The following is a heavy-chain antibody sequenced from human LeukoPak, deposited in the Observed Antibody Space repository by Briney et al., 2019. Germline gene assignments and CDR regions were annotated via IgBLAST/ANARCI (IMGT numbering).Heavy chain of an antibody. CDR3: AKGHYYDSSGYLDY. Sequence: GGYLRLSCAASGFTFDDYAMHWVRQAPGKGLEWVSGISWNSGSIGYADSVKGRFTISRDNAKNSLYLQMNSLRAEDTALYYCAKGHYYDSSGYLDYWGQGTLVTVSS. D-gene: IGHD3-22*01. V-gene: IGHV3-9*01. CDR2: ISWNSGSI. CDR1: GFTFDDYA. J-gene: IGHJ4*02.